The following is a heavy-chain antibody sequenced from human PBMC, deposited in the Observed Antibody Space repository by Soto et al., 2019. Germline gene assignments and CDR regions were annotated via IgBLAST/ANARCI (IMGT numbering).Heavy chain of an antibody. J-gene: IGHJ3*02. Sequence: SGPTLVNPTQTLTLTCTVSGFSLSASGEGVGWIRQPPGKALEWLARIDWDDDKFYSTSLKTRLTISKDTSKNQVVLTMTNMDPVDTATYYCARDYYDSSGYLDAFDIWGQGTMVTVSS. V-gene: IGHV2-70*04. CDR3: ARDYYDSSGYLDAFDI. D-gene: IGHD3-22*01. CDR1: GFSLSASGEG. CDR2: IDWDDDK.